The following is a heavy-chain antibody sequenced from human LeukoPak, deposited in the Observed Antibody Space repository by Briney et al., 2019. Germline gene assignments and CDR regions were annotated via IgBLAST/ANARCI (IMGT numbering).Heavy chain of an antibody. V-gene: IGHV3-64*01. CDR3: ARFSGSGGSYYFDY. CDR2: ISSNGGST. Sequence: GGSLRLSCAASGFTFSSYPMHWVRHAPVKVLEYVSGISSNGGSTHYANSVKGRFTISRDNSKNTLHLQMGSLRAEDMAVYYCARFSGSGGSYYFDYWGQGTVVTVSS. CDR1: GFTFSSYP. D-gene: IGHD6-19*01. J-gene: IGHJ4*02.